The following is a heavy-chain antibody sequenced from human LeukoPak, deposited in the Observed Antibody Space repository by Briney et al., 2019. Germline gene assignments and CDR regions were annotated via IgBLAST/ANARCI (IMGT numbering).Heavy chain of an antibody. J-gene: IGHJ3*02. CDR1: GFTFTSSA. Sequence: SVKVSCKASGFTFTSSAMQWVRQARGQRLEWIGWVVVGSRNTNYAEKFQERVTITRDLSTSTAYMELSSLRSEDTAVYYCAARCTTTGCPDAFDIWGQGTMVTVSS. D-gene: IGHD2-2*01. CDR2: VVVGSRNT. CDR3: AARCTTTGCPDAFDI. V-gene: IGHV1-58*02.